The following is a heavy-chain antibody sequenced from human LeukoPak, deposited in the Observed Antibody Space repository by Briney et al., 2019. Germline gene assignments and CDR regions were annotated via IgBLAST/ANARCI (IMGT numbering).Heavy chain of an antibody. V-gene: IGHV1-2*06. CDR1: GYTFSRHY. CDR2: VNVNNGDT. Sequence: GASLKVSCTTSGYTFSRHYIHWVREAPGQRLEWMGRVNVNNGDTKYAQKFQGRVTMTRDTSITTVYMELASLRSDDTAVFYCAREVGYSTSYYGRFDPWGQGTLVIVSS. D-gene: IGHD3-22*01. CDR3: AREVGYSTSYYGRFDP. J-gene: IGHJ5*02.